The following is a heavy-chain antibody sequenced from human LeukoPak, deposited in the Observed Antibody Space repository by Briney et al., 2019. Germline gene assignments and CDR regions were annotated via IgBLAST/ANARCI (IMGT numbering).Heavy chain of an antibody. D-gene: IGHD1-26*01. CDR1: GFTFSSYA. V-gene: IGHV3-23*01. CDR3: ATLIVGANFDY. Sequence: GGSLRLSCAASGFTFSSYAMGWVRQAPGKGLEWVSAISGSGGSTYYADSVKGRFTISRDNSKNTLYLQMNSLRAEDTAVYYCATLIVGANFDYWGQGTLVTVSS. J-gene: IGHJ4*02. CDR2: ISGSGGST.